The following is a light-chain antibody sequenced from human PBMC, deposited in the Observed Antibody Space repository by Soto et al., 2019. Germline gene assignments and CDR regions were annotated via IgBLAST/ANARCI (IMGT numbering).Light chain of an antibody. CDR1: SSDVGGYNS. CDR2: EVS. J-gene: IGLJ1*01. V-gene: IGLV2-8*01. CDR3: SSYAGSNNFV. Sequence: QSVLTQPPSASGSPGQSVTISCTGTSSDVGGYNSVSWYQQHPGKAPKLMIYEVSKRPSGVPDRFSGSKSGNTASLTVSGLQAEDEADYYCSSYAGSNNFVFGTETKVTVL.